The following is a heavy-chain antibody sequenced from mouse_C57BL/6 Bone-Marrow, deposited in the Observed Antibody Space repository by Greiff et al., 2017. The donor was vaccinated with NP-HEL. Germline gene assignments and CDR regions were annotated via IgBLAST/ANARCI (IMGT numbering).Heavy chain of an antibody. CDR3: ARDPTYPYYYAMDY. D-gene: IGHD5-5*01. Sequence: QVQLKQPGAELVMPGASVKLSCKASGYTFTSYWMHWVKQRPGQGLEWIGEIDPSDSYTNYNQKFKGKSTLTVDKSSSTAYMQLSSLTSEDSAVYYCARDPTYPYYYAMDYWGQGTSVTVSS. J-gene: IGHJ4*01. V-gene: IGHV1-69*01. CDR2: IDPSDSYT. CDR1: GYTFTSYW.